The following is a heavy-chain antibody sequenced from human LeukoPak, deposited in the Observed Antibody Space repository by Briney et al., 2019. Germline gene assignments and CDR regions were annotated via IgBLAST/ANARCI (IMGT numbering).Heavy chain of an antibody. CDR1: GYTFTAYY. CDR3: ARAQDYYGSGSYYYLYAMDV. D-gene: IGHD3-10*01. V-gene: IGHV1-2*02. CDR2: INPNSGAT. Sequence: ASVKVSCKASGYTFTAYYIHWVRQAPGQGLEWMGWINPNSGATNYAQKFQGRVTMTRDTSISTAYMELSRLRSDDTAVYYCARAQDYYGSGSYYYLYAMDVWGQGTTVTVSS. J-gene: IGHJ6*02.